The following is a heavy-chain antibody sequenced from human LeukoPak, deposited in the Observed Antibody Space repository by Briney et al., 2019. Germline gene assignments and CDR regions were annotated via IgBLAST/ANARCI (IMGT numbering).Heavy chain of an antibody. D-gene: IGHD3-9*01. J-gene: IGHJ4*02. CDR1: GFIFNNFA. V-gene: IGHV3-23*01. CDR2: IRKSGHNG. CDR3: ACGTDWFSFEF. Sequence: PGGSLRLSCAASGFIFNNFALNWVRQAPGKGLEWVSGIRKSGHNGFYADSVKGRFTVLRDESKNTVYLRMTSLRVEDTATYFCACGTDWFSFEFWGQGTLVTVSS.